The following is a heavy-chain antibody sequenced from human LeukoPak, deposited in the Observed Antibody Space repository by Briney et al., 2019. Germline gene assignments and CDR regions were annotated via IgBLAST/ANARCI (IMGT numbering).Heavy chain of an antibody. J-gene: IGHJ4*02. CDR3: ARDYGGSSPFDY. D-gene: IGHD4-23*01. CDR1: GFTFSSYE. CDR2: ISSSGSTI. V-gene: IGHV3-48*03. Sequence: PGGSLRLSCAASGFTFSSYEMHWVRQAPGKGLEWVSYISSSGSTIYYADSVKGRFTISRDNAKHSLYLQMNSLRAEDTAVYYCARDYGGSSPFDYWGQGTLVTVSS.